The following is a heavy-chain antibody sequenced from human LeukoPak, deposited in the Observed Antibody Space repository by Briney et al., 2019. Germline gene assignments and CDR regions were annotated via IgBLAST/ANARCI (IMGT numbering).Heavy chain of an antibody. J-gene: IGHJ6*03. CDR2: MNPNSGNT. CDR3: ARPASIAVAGTRGYYMDV. CDR1: GYTFTSYD. D-gene: IGHD6-19*01. Sequence: ASVKVSYKASGYTFTSYDINWVRQATGQGLEWMGWMNPNSGNTGYAQKFQGRVTITRNTSISTAYMELSSLRSEDTAVYYCARPASIAVAGTRGYYMDVWGKGTTVTVSS. V-gene: IGHV1-8*03.